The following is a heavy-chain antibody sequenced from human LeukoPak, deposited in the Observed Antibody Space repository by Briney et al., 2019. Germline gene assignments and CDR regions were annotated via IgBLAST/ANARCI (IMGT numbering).Heavy chain of an antibody. Sequence: GRSLRLSCAASGLTFSSYGMHWVRQAPGKGLEWVAVIRDDGSNKYYADSVKGRFTISRDNSKNTLYLQMNSLRAEDTAVYYCARGDSSGYYHYFEDWGQGTLVTVSS. V-gene: IGHV3-33*01. CDR2: IRDDGSNK. D-gene: IGHD3-22*01. J-gene: IGHJ4*02. CDR1: GLTFSSYG. CDR3: ARGDSSGYYHYFED.